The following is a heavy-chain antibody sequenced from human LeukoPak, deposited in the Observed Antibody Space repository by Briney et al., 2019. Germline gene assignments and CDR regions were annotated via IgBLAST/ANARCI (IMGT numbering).Heavy chain of an antibody. V-gene: IGHV1-8*02. J-gene: IGHJ4*02. CDR1: GGTFSSYA. CDR3: ARVVSKRGSGYSFDY. Sequence: ASVKVSCKASGGTFSSYAISWVRQATGQGLEWMGWMNPNSGNTGYAQKFQGRVTMTRNTSISTAYMELSSLRSEDTAVYYCARVVSKRGSGYSFDYWGQGTLVTVSS. CDR2: MNPNSGNT. D-gene: IGHD3-22*01.